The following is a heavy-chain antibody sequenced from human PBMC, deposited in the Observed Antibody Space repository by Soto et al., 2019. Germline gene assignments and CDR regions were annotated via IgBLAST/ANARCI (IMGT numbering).Heavy chain of an antibody. V-gene: IGHV3-66*01. CDR1: GFPVSSYY. CDR3: ARVPSSSYHYFDY. J-gene: IGHJ4*02. D-gene: IGHD6-13*01. CDR2: IYSAGSA. Sequence: GGSRRLSSAAFGFPVSSYYMTWVRQAPGKGLEWVSVIYSAGSADFADSVKGRFTISRDNSKNTLYLQMSSLRAEDTAVYYCARVPSSSYHYFDYWGQGTLVTVSS.